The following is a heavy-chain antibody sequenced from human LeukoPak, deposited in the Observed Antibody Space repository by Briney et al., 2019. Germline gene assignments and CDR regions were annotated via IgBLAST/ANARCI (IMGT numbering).Heavy chain of an antibody. V-gene: IGHV4-4*09. CDR2: IHTTGST. CDR1: GGSITGYY. CDR3: ARGLRDYYGSGRNWFDP. D-gene: IGHD3-10*01. J-gene: IGHJ5*02. Sequence: SETLSLTCTVSGGSITGYYWSWIRQPPGKGLEWIGYIHTTGSTNYNPSLKSRVTMSVDTSKNQFSLKLSSVTAADTAVYYCARGLRDYYGSGRNWFDPWGQGTLVTVSS.